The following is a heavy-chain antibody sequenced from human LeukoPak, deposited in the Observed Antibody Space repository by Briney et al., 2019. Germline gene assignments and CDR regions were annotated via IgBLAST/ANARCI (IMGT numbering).Heavy chain of an antibody. Sequence: ASVTVSCKSSGGTFSSYAISLVRQAPGQGLEWMGGIIPIFGTANYAQKFQGRVTITADESTRRAYMELSRLSSEDTAVYYCVRSGYSRSWSLYYFDYWGQGTLVTVSS. CDR3: VRSGYSRSWSLYYFDY. CDR1: GGTFSSYA. CDR2: IIPIFGTA. J-gene: IGHJ4*02. D-gene: IGHD6-13*01. V-gene: IGHV1-69*13.